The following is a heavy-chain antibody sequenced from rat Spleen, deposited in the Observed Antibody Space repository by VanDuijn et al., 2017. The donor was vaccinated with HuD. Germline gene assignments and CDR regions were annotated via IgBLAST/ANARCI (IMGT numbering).Heavy chain of an antibody. CDR3: ARHEAITTGGWFAY. D-gene: IGHD1-1*01. V-gene: IGHV5-31*01. J-gene: IGHJ3*01. CDR1: GFTFNNYW. CDR2: ISPSGGGT. Sequence: EVQLVESGGGLVQPGRSLKLSCVASGFTFNNYWMTWIRQSPTKGLEWVASISPSGGGTHYRDSVKGRFTISRDNAESTLYLQMDSLRSEDSATYYCARHEAITTGGWFAYWGQGTLVTVSS.